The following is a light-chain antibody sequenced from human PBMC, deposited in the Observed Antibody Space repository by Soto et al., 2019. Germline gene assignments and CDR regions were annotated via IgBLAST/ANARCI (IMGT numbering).Light chain of an antibody. V-gene: IGLV2-14*01. CDR1: SSDIGYYDY. Sequence: QSVLTQPASVSRSPGQSITISCTGTSSDIGYYDYVSWYQHHPGKAPKLMIYEVSNRPSGVSNRFSGSKSGNTASLTVSGLQAEDEADYYCSSYTTSSTWVFGGGTKLTVL. CDR2: EVS. CDR3: SSYTTSSTWV. J-gene: IGLJ3*02.